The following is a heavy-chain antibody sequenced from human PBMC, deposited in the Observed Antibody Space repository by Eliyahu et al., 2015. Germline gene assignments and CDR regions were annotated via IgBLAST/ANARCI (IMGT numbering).Heavy chain of an antibody. J-gene: IGHJ6*02. V-gene: IGHV3-15*01. CDR3: TTVWVAGAYYYYYGMDV. Sequence: EVQLVESGGGLVKPGGSLRLSCAASGFTFSNAWMSWVRQAPGKGLEWVGRIKSKTDGGTTDYAAPVKGRFTISRDDSKNTLYLQMNSLKTEDTAVYYCTTVWVAGAYYYYYGMDVWGQGTTVTVSS. CDR1: GFTFSNAW. D-gene: IGHD6-19*01. CDR2: IKSKTDGGTT.